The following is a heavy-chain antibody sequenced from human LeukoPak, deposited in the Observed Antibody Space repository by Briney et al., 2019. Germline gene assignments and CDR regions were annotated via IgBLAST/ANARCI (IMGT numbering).Heavy chain of an antibody. CDR2: IYYSGST. CDR1: GGSISSYY. CDR3: ASTPIRYYYDSSGPNWFDP. V-gene: IGHV4-59*01. Sequence: SETLSLTCTVSGGSISSYYWSWIRQPPGKGLEWIGYIYYSGSTNYNPSLKSRVTISVDTSKNQFSLKLSSVTAADTAVYYCASTPIRYYYDSSGPNWFDPWGQGTLVTVSS. D-gene: IGHD3-22*01. J-gene: IGHJ5*02.